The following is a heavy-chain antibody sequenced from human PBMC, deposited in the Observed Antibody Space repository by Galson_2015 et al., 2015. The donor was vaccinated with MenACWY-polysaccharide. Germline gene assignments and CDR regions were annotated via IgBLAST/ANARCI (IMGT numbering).Heavy chain of an antibody. CDR1: GFTFTNYA. CDR3: AKVNSGGICTSGWACWFDP. CDR2: IGGSGTT. Sequence: SLRLSCAASGFTFTNYAMNWVRQAPGKGLEWVSSIGGSGTTYYADSVKGRFTISRDNSKNMGYLQMNSLRAEDTAIYYCAKVNSGGICTSGWACWFDPWGQGSLVIVSS. D-gene: IGHD2-15*01. J-gene: IGHJ5*02. V-gene: IGHV3-23*01.